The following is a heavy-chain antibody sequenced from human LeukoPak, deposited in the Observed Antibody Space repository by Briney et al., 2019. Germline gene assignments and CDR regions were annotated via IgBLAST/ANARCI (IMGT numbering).Heavy chain of an antibody. CDR2: IRSNGVRT. D-gene: IGHD1-1*01. CDR1: GFTFSSYA. J-gene: IGHJ2*01. V-gene: IGHV3-64*02. CDR3: AMQLRGFESGYLGF. Sequence: GGSLRLSCAAPGFTFSSYAMHWVRQAPGGGLEYVSAIRSNGVRTYYADSVKGRFTISRDNSKNTLYIQMGSLRAEEMAGFYCAMQLRGFESGYLGFWGRGTLVTVSS.